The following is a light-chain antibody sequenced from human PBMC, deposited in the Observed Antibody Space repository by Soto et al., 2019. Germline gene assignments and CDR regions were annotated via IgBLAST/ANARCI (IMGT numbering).Light chain of an antibody. Sequence: DIVMTQSPDSLAVSLGERATINCKSSQSILYRSNNKTYLAWYQQKPGQPPKLLIYWASTRESGVPDRFSGSGSGTDLTLTISSLQAEDVAVYFCQQYYSTPYTFGQGTKLEIK. CDR3: QQYYSTPYT. J-gene: IGKJ2*01. V-gene: IGKV4-1*01. CDR1: QSILYRSNNKTY. CDR2: WAS.